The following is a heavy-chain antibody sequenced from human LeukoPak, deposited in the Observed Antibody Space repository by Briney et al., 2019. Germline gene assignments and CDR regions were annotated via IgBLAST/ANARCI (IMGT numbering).Heavy chain of an antibody. CDR1: GFTFSTFG. CDR2: IQSDGSKQ. CDR3: ARDVDTSSHSSQLDP. Sequence: GGSLRLSCATAGFTFSTFGIHWVRQTPGKGLEWAAAIQSDGSKQYYGDSVKGRFTISRDSSKNTLYLQMNSLRDEDTAVYYCARDVDTSSHSSQLDPWGQGTLVTVSS. D-gene: IGHD5-18*01. J-gene: IGHJ5*02. V-gene: IGHV3-33*01.